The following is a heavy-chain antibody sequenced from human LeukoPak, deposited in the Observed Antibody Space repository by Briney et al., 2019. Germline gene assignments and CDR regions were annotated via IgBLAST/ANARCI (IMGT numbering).Heavy chain of an antibody. Sequence: GGSLRLSCAASGFTFDTYTMTWVRQAPGTGLEWVSYIDTTSTTMYYADSVKGRFTISRDNAKNSLYLQMNSLRVEDTAVYYCTRGLVVVAQYFQHWGQGTLVTVSS. CDR3: TRGLVVVAQYFQH. D-gene: IGHD2-15*01. CDR1: GFTFDTYT. V-gene: IGHV3-48*01. J-gene: IGHJ1*01. CDR2: IDTTSTTM.